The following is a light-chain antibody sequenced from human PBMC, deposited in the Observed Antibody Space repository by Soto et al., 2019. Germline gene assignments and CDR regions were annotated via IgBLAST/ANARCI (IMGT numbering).Light chain of an antibody. CDR3: HQYDSWT. CDR2: DAS. J-gene: IGKJ1*01. Sequence: EIVLTQSPAILSVSPGERATLSCRASQSISRSLAWYQQKPGQAPRLLISDASTRATGIPARFSGSGSGTEFTLTISSLQSEDFALYYCHQYDSWTFGQGTKVEIK. V-gene: IGKV3-15*01. CDR1: QSISRS.